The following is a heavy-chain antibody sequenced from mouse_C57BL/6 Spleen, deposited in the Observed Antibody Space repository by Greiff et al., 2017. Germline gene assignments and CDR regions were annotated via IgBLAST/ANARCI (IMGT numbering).Heavy chain of an antibody. CDR3: ARRDYYCYYYAMDY. J-gene: IGHJ4*01. D-gene: IGHD1-1*01. V-gene: IGHV5-17*01. Sequence: EVKLVESGGGLVKPGGSLKLSCAASGFTFSDYGMHWVRQAPEKGLEWVAYISSGSSTIYYADTVKGRFTISRDNAKNTLFLQMTSLRSEDTAMYYCARRDYYCYYYAMDYWGQGTSVTVSS. CDR2: ISSGSSTI. CDR1: GFTFSDYG.